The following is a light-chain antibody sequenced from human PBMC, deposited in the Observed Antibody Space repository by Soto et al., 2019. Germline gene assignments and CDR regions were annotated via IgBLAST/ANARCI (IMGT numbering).Light chain of an antibody. Sequence: EIVLTQSPATLSLSPGDRATLSCGASQSVRSSYVAWYQQKAGLAPRLLIYDGSSRASGIPDRFSGSGSGTDFTLTISRLEPEDFAVYYCQQYDNSAPLSFGGGTKVEMK. CDR2: DGS. CDR3: QQYDNSAPLS. CDR1: QSVRSSY. J-gene: IGKJ4*01. V-gene: IGKV3D-20*01.